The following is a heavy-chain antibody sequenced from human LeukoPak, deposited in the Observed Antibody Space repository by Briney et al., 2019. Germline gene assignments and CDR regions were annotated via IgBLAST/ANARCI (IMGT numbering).Heavy chain of an antibody. Sequence: PGGSLRLSCAASGFTFSSYGMHWVRQAPGKGLEWVAFIRYDGSNKYYADSVKGRFTISRDNAKNSLYLQMNSLRAEDTAVYYCARVYYYGSGSYAPFSVGYYYYMDVWGKGTTVTISS. CDR2: IRYDGSNK. CDR1: GFTFSSYG. J-gene: IGHJ6*03. CDR3: ARVYYYGSGSYAPFSVGYYYYMDV. V-gene: IGHV3-30*02. D-gene: IGHD3-10*01.